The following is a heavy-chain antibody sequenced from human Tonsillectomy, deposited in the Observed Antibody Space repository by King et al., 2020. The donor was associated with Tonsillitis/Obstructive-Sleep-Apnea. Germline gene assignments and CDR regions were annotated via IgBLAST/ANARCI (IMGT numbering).Heavy chain of an antibody. CDR3: ARDRGNYYYYGMDV. D-gene: IGHD3-10*01. V-gene: IGHV3-33*01. CDR1: GFTFSSYG. CDR2: IWYDGSNK. J-gene: IGHJ6*02. Sequence: VQLVESGGGVVQPGTSLRLSCAASGFTFSSYGMHWVRQAPGKGLEWVAVIWYDGSNKYYADSVKGRFTISRDNSKNTLYLQMNSLRAEDTAVYYCARDRGNYYYYGMDVWGQGTTVTVSS.